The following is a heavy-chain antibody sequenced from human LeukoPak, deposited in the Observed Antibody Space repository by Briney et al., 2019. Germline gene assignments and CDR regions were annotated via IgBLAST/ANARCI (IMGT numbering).Heavy chain of an antibody. CDR3: AKPVGATTFLYLY. CDR2: IKPDGTET. D-gene: IGHD1-26*01. CDR1: GFTFRSYW. Sequence: GGSLRLSCAASGFTFRSYWMGWVRQAPGMGLEWVAHIKPDGTETYFVDSVRGRFTISRDNSKNTLYLQMNSLRAEDTAVYYCAKPVGATTFLYLYWGQGTLVTVSS. J-gene: IGHJ4*02. V-gene: IGHV3-7*03.